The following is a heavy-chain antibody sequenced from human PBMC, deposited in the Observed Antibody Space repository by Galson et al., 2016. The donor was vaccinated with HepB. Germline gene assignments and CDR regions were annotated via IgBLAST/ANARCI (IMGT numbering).Heavy chain of an antibody. D-gene: IGHD3-3*01. V-gene: IGHV3-33*01. J-gene: IGHJ5*02. Sequence: SLRLSCAASGFTFSRYGMHWVRQAPGKGLEWVAVILYDGSKKYYADSVKGRFTISRDRSKNTLYLQMNSLRAEDTAVYYGARDSSTIFGVTPHWFDPWGQGTLVTVSS. CDR3: ARDSSTIFGVTPHWFDP. CDR1: GFTFSRYG. CDR2: ILYDGSKK.